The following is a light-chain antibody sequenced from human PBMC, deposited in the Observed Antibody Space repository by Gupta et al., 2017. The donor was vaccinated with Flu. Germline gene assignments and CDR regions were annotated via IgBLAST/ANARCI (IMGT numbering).Light chain of an antibody. Sequence: QTVHSDFLVGYQQKPGQAPRLLIYSASIRAAGIPGRFSGSGSGTDFTLTISRLEPEDFAVYYCQQYGSSFPFGQGTRLEIK. CDR1: QTVHSDF. CDR3: QQYGSSFP. CDR2: SAS. J-gene: IGKJ5*01. V-gene: IGKV3-20*01.